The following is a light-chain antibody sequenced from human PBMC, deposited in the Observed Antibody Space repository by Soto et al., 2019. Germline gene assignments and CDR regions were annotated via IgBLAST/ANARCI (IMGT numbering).Light chain of an antibody. CDR1: QSVSSN. V-gene: IGKV3-15*01. J-gene: IGKJ2*01. Sequence: EIVMTQSPATLSLSPGERATLSCRASQSVSSNLAWYQQKPGQAPRLLIYGASTSATGIPARFSGRGSGTDLTLTISSLQSEDCAVYYCQQCNDWPHTFGQGTKLEIK. CDR3: QQCNDWPHT. CDR2: GAS.